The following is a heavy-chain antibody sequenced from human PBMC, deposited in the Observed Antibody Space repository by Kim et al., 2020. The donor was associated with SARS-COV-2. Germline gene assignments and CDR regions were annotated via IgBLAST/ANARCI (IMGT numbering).Heavy chain of an antibody. J-gene: IGHJ1*01. Sequence: SLKQRVTISVDTSKNQFSLKLSSVIAADTAVYYCAKMGFYDSSGYYDFPHWGQGTLVTVSS. CDR3: AKMGFYDSSGYYDFPH. V-gene: IGHV4-39*01. D-gene: IGHD3-22*01.